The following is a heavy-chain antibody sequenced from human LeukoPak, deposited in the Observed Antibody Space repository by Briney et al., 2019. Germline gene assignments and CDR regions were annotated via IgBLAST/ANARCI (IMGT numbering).Heavy chain of an antibody. J-gene: IGHJ5*02. CDR1: GGSINNYC. Sequence: SETLSHTCTVSGGSINNYCWSWVRQAPGKGLEWIGYIYNSGTTDYNPSLRGRVTMSLDTSKNQLSMDLKFLTAADTAIYYCATSYDAKTAPYDLWGQGTLVTVSS. V-gene: IGHV4-4*09. CDR3: ATSYDAKTAPYDL. CDR2: IYNSGTT. D-gene: IGHD3-3*01.